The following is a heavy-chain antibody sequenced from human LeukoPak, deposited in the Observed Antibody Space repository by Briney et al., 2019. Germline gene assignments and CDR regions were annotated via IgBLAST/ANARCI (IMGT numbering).Heavy chain of an antibody. CDR3: ATGGGGEYAFDI. CDR1: GYTFTGYY. J-gene: IGHJ3*02. Sequence: ASVKVSCKASGYTFTGYYMHWVRQAPGKGLEWMGGFDPEDGETIYAQKFQGRVTMTEDTSTDTAYMELSSLRSEDTAVYYCATGGGGEYAFDIWGQGTMVTVSS. D-gene: IGHD2-21*01. CDR2: FDPEDGET. V-gene: IGHV1-24*01.